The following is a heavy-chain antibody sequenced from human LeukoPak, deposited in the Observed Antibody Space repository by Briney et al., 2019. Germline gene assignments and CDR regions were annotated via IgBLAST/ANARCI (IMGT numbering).Heavy chain of an antibody. CDR1: GGSFSGYY. V-gene: IGHV4-34*01. CDR2: INHSGST. J-gene: IGHJ5*02. CDR3: ARERSLGVVTAITWFDP. D-gene: IGHD2-21*02. Sequence: PSETLSLTCAVYGGSFSGYYWSWIRQPPGKGLEWIGEINHSGSTNYNPSLKSRVTISVDTSKNQFSLKLSSVTAADTAVYYCARERSLGVVTAITWFDPWGQGTLVTVSS.